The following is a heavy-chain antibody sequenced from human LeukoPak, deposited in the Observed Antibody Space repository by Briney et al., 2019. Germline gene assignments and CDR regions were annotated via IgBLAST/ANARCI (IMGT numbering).Heavy chain of an antibody. J-gene: IGHJ2*01. D-gene: IGHD2-21*02. CDR3: AKDYCGGDCYSGWYFDL. Sequence: GRSLRLSCAASGFTFDDYAMHWVRQAPGKGLEWVSGISYNSDTIGYADSVKGRFTISRDNAKNSLYLQMNSLRAEDTALYYCAKDYCGGDCYSGWYFDLWGRGTLITV. CDR2: ISYNSDTI. V-gene: IGHV3-9*01. CDR1: GFTFDDYA.